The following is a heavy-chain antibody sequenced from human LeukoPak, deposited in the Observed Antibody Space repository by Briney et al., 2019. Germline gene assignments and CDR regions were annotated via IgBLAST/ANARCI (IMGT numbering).Heavy chain of an antibody. V-gene: IGHV1-18*01. CDR3: ARDTYYYDSSGYSGWFDP. J-gene: IGHJ5*02. CDR2: ISPYNGNT. Sequence: ASVKVSCKASGYTFTIYGISWVRQAPGQGLEWMGWISPYNGNTNYAQKLQGRVTMTTDTSTSTAYMELRSLRSDGTAVYYCARDTYYYDSSGYSGWFDPWGQGTLVTVSS. D-gene: IGHD3-22*01. CDR1: GYTFTIYG.